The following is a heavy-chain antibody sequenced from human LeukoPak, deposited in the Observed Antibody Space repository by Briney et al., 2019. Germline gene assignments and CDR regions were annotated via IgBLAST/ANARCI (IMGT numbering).Heavy chain of an antibody. CDR1: GGPISSSSYY. CDR3: ARTMIVVVIAGVCAFDI. V-gene: IGHV4-39*01. Sequence: PSETLSLTCTVSGGPISSSSYYWGWIRQPPGKGLEWIGSIYYSGSTYYNPSLKSRVTISVDTSKNQFSLKLSSVTAADTAVYYCARTMIVVVIAGVCAFDIWGQGTMVTVSS. J-gene: IGHJ3*02. CDR2: IYYSGST. D-gene: IGHD3-22*01.